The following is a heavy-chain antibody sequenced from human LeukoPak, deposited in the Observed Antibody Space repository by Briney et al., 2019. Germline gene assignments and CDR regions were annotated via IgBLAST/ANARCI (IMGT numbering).Heavy chain of an antibody. CDR3: ARVIGNYGSDPYYFDY. D-gene: IGHD3-10*01. J-gene: IGHJ4*02. V-gene: IGHV1-46*01. CDR1: GYTFTSYY. CDR2: INPSGGST. Sequence: ASVKVSCKASGYTFTSYYMHWVRQAPGQGPEWMGIINPSGGSTSYAQKFQGRVTMTRDTSTSTVYMELSSLRSEDTAVYYCARVIGNYGSDPYYFDYWGQGTLVTVSS.